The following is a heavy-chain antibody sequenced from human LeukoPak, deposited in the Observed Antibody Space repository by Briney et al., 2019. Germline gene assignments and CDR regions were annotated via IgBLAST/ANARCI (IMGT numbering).Heavy chain of an antibody. J-gene: IGHJ4*02. CDR1: GFTFSSYS. V-gene: IGHV3-21*01. CDR3: ARDEEYYYDSSGYYYSFPLDY. D-gene: IGHD3-22*01. Sequence: GGSLRLSCAASGFTFSSYSMNWVRQAPGKGLEWVSSISSSSSYIYYADSVKGRFTISRDNAKNSLYLQMNSLRAEDTAVFYCARDEEYYYDSSGYYYSFPLDYWGQGTLVIVSS. CDR2: ISSSSSYI.